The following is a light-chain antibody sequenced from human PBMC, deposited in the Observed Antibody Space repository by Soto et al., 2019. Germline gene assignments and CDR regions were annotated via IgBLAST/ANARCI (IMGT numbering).Light chain of an antibody. Sequence: DIQMTQSPSSLSASVGDRVTITCQASQDISNYLNWYQPKPGKAPKLLIYDASNLETGVPSRFSGSGSGTDFTFTIRSLKPEDIATYYCQQYDNLPLTVGGGTKVGIK. CDR2: DAS. CDR3: QQYDNLPLT. J-gene: IGKJ4*01. CDR1: QDISNY. V-gene: IGKV1-33*01.